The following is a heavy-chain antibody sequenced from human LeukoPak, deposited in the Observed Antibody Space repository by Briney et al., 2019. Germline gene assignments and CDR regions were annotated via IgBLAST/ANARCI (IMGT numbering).Heavy chain of an antibody. Sequence: TGGSLRLSCAASGFTFSNYDMHWVRQATGKGLEWVSGIGIAADTYYPGSVKGRFTISRENAKNSLYLQMNSLRAGDTAVYYCAREKFCSGGSCLTTDAFDIWGQGTMVTVSS. CDR2: IGIAADT. D-gene: IGHD2-15*01. CDR3: AREKFCSGGSCLTTDAFDI. J-gene: IGHJ3*02. V-gene: IGHV3-13*01. CDR1: GFTFSNYD.